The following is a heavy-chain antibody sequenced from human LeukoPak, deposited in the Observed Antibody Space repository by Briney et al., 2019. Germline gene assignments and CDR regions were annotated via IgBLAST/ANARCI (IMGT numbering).Heavy chain of an antibody. CDR3: ARSQGYSSGYQNFDY. V-gene: IGHV1-46*01. Sequence: ASVKVSCKASGYTFTSYYMHWVRQAPGQGLEWMGIINPSGGSTSYAQKFQGRVTMTRDMSTSTVYMGLSSLRSEDTAVYYCARSQGYSSGYQNFDYWGQGTLVTVSS. D-gene: IGHD3-22*01. CDR2: INPSGGST. CDR1: GYTFTSYY. J-gene: IGHJ4*02.